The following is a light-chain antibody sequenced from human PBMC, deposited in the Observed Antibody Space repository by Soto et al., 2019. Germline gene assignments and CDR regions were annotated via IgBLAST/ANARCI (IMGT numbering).Light chain of an antibody. CDR3: QQYFSIPLT. V-gene: IGKV4-1*01. CDR1: QSVLYSSNNKNH. J-gene: IGKJ4*01. Sequence: DIVMTQSPDSLAVSLGERATINCKSSQSVLYSSNNKNHLAWYQQKPGQPPKLLISWASTRDSGVPDRFHGSGSGTDFTLTISSLQAEDVAVYHCQQYFSIPLTFGGGTKVEIK. CDR2: WAS.